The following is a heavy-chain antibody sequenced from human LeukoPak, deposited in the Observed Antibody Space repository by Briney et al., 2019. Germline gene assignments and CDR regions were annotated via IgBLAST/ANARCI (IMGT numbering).Heavy chain of an antibody. D-gene: IGHD6-19*01. CDR2: ISSSSSTI. J-gene: IGHJ6*02. Sequence: GGSLRLSCAASGFTFSSYSMNWVRQAPGKGLEWVSYISSSSSTIYYADSVKGRFTISRDNAKNSLYLQMNSLRAEDTAVYFCASQSSGAAPWDYYYGTDVWGQGTTVTVSS. V-gene: IGHV3-48*04. CDR3: ASQSSGAAPWDYYYGTDV. CDR1: GFTFSSYS.